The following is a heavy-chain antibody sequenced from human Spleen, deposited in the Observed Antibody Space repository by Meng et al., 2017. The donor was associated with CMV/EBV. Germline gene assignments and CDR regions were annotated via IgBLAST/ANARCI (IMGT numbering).Heavy chain of an antibody. J-gene: IGHJ6*02. V-gene: IGHV3-48*04. Sequence: GESLKISCAASGFTFSAYAMNWVRRAPGKGLEWVSFISRSSNTIYYAESVKGRFTISRDNAKNSLYLQMNSLRAEDTAVYYCARDDLLTGFYGMDVWGQGTTVTVSS. D-gene: IGHD3-9*01. CDR1: GFTFSAYA. CDR3: ARDDLLTGFYGMDV. CDR2: ISRSSNTI.